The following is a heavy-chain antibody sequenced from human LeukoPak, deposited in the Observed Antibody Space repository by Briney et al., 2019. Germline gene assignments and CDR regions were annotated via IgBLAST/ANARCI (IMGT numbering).Heavy chain of an antibody. D-gene: IGHD1-14*01. CDR3: ATETNGRHYDY. CDR1: GLTFSTSG. V-gene: IGHV3-21*06. J-gene: IGHJ4*02. CDR2: IGPTGFDR. Sequence: PGGSLRLSCTTSGLTFSTSGFNWVRQAPGKGLEWVASIGPTGFDRYHADSIKGRFTISRDNANNFLYLQMDSLRAEDTAVYYCATETNGRHYDYWGQGTLLTVSS.